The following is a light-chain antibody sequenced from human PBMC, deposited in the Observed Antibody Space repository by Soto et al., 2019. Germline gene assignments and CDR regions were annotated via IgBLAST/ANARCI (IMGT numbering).Light chain of an antibody. CDR3: HQYGSSPPYT. J-gene: IGKJ2*01. V-gene: IGKV3-20*01. CDR1: QSVSSSY. CDR2: GAS. Sequence: EIVLTQSPGTLSLSPGERATLSCRASQSVSSSYLAWYQQKPGQAPRLLIYGASSRATGIPDRFSGSGSGTYFTLTISRLEPEDFAVYYCHQYGSSPPYTFGQGTQLEIK.